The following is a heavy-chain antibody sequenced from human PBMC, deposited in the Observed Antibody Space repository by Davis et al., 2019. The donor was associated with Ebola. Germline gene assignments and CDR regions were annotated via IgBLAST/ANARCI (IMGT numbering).Heavy chain of an antibody. V-gene: IGHV1-69*13. Sequence: AASVKVSCKASGGTFSSYAISWVRQAPGQGLEWMGGIIPIFGTANYAQKFQGRVTITADESTSTAYMELSSLRSEDTAVYYCAREGYDYRNYYYYGMDVWGQGTTVTVSS. CDR3: AREGYDYRNYYYYGMDV. CDR1: GGTFSSYA. J-gene: IGHJ6*02. CDR2: IIPIFGTA. D-gene: IGHD4-11*01.